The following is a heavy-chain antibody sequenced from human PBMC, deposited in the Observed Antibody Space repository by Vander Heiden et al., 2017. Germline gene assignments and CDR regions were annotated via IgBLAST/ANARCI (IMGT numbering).Heavy chain of an antibody. CDR2: IWYDGSKK. D-gene: IGHD1-1*01. CDR1: GFTFSTYA. V-gene: IGHV3-33*01. J-gene: IGHJ6*02. Sequence: QVQLVEPGGRVVQPGTSQSLSCAASGFTFSTYAMHVVRQAPGKGLEWVAVIWYDGSKKDYADYVKGRFTISRDNSKNTLYLQMNSLRAEDTAVYYCASQTDPYYYYYGMDVWGQGTTVTVSS. CDR3: ASQTDPYYYYYGMDV.